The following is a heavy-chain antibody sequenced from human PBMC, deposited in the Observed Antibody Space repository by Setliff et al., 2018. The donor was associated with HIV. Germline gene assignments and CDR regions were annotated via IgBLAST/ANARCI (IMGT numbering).Heavy chain of an antibody. CDR1: GGSIRSSSYY. Sequence: SETLSLTCTVSGGSIRSSSYYWGWIRQPPGKGLEWIGSVYYSGSTYYNPSLKSRVTISVDTSKNQFSLKLSSVTAADTAVYYCARHHYSNWFDPWGQGTLVTVSS. J-gene: IGHJ5*02. D-gene: IGHD2-15*01. CDR3: ARHHYSNWFDP. CDR2: VYYSGST. V-gene: IGHV4-39*01.